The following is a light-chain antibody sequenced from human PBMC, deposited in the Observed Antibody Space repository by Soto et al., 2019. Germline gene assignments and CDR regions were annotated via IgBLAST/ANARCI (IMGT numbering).Light chain of an antibody. CDR2: DNT. CDR1: RSNLGANYA. J-gene: IGLJ2*01. V-gene: IGLV1-40*01. CDR3: QSYDTSPV. Sequence: QAVVTQPPSVSGAAGQRVTISCTGSRSNLGANYAVHWYQQLPGTAPKLLIYDNTKRPSGVPDPFSGSKSGTSASLAITGLQAEDEAYYFCQSYDTSPVFGGGTKLTVL.